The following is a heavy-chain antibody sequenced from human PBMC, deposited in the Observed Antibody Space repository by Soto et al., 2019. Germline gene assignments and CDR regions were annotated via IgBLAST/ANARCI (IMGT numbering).Heavy chain of an antibody. J-gene: IGHJ6*02. D-gene: IGHD3-9*01. V-gene: IGHV3-33*01. Sequence: GGSLRLSCAASGLTFSSYGMHWVRQAPGKGLEWVAVIWYDGSNKYYADSVKGRFTISRENYKNTLYLQMNSLRAEDTAVYYCARDPPLPYSTRYYMDARRQAPTVTVS. CDR2: IWYDGSNK. CDR1: GLTFSSYG. CDR3: ARDPPLPYSTRYYMDA.